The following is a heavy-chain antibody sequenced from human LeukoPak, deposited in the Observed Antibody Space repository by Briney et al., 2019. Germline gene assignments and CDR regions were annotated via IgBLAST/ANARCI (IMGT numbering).Heavy chain of an antibody. CDR2: IWYDGSNK. Sequence: GGSLRLSCAASGFTFSSYGMRWVRQAPGKGLEWVAVIWYDGSNKYYADSVKGRFTISRDSSKNTLYLQMNSLRAEDTAVYYCARGGLYYDSSGYLDYWGQGTLVTVSS. CDR3: ARGGLYYDSSGYLDY. CDR1: GFTFSSYG. D-gene: IGHD3-22*01. J-gene: IGHJ4*02. V-gene: IGHV3-33*08.